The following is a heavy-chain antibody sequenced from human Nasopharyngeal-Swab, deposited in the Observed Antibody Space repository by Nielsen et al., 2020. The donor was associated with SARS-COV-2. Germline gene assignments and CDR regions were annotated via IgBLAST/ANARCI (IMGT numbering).Heavy chain of an antibody. D-gene: IGHD6-19*01. V-gene: IGHV1-2*04. Sequence: ASVQVSCKASGYTFTGYYMHWVRQAPGQGLAWMGWINPNSGGTNYAQKFQGWVTMTRDTSISTAYMELSRLRSDDTAVYYCARGGYSSGWPDRYGMDVWGQGTTVTVSS. J-gene: IGHJ6*02. CDR1: GYTFTGYY. CDR2: INPNSGGT. CDR3: ARGGYSSGWPDRYGMDV.